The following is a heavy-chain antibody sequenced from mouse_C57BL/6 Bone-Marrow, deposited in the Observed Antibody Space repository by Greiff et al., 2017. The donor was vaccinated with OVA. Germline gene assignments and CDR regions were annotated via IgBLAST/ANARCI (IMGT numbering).Heavy chain of an antibody. Sequence: EVKVVESGAELVRPGASVKLSCTASGFNIKDDYMYWVKERPEQGLEWIGWIDPENGDTEYASKFQGKATITADTSSKTVYLHLSSLTSEDTAVYYCTTYRYWGQGTTLTVSS. CDR3: TTYRY. J-gene: IGHJ2*01. V-gene: IGHV14-4*01. CDR2: IDPENGDT. CDR1: GFNIKDDY.